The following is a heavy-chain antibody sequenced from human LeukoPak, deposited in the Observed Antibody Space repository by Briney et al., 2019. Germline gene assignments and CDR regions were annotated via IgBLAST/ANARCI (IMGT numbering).Heavy chain of an antibody. CDR1: GFTFSSYA. Sequence: PGGSLRLSCAASGFTFSSYAMSWVRQAPGKGLEWVSAISGSGGSTYYADSVKGRFTISRDNAKNSLYLQMDSLRAEDTAVYYCARGSSSSGGDYFDYWGQGTLVTVSS. D-gene: IGHD6-6*01. CDR2: ISGSGGST. J-gene: IGHJ4*02. CDR3: ARGSSSSGGDYFDY. V-gene: IGHV3-23*01.